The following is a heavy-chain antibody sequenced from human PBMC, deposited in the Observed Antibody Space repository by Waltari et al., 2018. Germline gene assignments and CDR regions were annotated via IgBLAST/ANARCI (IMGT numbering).Heavy chain of an antibody. CDR1: GYTFTDFY. J-gene: IGHJ4*02. CDR2: VNPNGGST. D-gene: IGHD2-2*01. V-gene: IGHV1-46*04. Sequence: QVQLVQSGAEVKKPGASVKVSCKASGYTFTDFYMHWVRQAPGQGLEWMGIVNPNGGSTTYAQKLQDRVNMTRETSTSTVYMELSSLRSEDTAVYYCARAGSTLIWGVAEWGQGTLVTVSS. CDR3: ARAGSTLIWGVAE.